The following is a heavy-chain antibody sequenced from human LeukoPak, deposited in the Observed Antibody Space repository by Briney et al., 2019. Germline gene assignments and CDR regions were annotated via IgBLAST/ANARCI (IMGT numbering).Heavy chain of an antibody. Sequence: SQTLSLTCASSGDSVSSNSVTWNWIGQSPSRGLEWLGRTYYRSTWYNDYAVSVRGRITVNPDTSKNQFSLHLNSVTPEDTAVYYCARRLTQYDCFDPWGQGIPVTVSS. D-gene: IGHD2-2*01. CDR1: GDSVSSNSVT. J-gene: IGHJ5*02. CDR3: ARRLTQYDCFDP. CDR2: TYYRSTWYN. V-gene: IGHV6-1*01.